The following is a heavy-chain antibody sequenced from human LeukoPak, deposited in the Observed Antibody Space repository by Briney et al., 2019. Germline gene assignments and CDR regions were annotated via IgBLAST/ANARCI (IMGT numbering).Heavy chain of an antibody. V-gene: IGHV3-30-3*01. CDR1: GFTFSSYA. CDR2: ISYDGSNK. J-gene: IGHJ3*02. D-gene: IGHD3-3*01. CDR3: ARGIRFLEWLLRGAAFDI. Sequence: PGGSLRLSCAASGFTFSSYAMHWVRQAPGKGLEWVAVISYDGSNKYYADSVKGRFTISRDNAKNSLYLQMNSLRAEDTAVYYCARGIRFLEWLLRGAAFDIWGRGTMVTVSS.